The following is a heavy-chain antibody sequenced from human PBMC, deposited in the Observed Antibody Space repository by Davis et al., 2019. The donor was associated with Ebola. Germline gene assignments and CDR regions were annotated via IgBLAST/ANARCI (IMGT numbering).Heavy chain of an antibody. D-gene: IGHD4-17*01. Sequence: PGGSLRLSCAASGFTFSNYNLNWVRQAPGKGLEWVSSISSSSSYIYYADSVKGRFAISRDNAKNSLYLQLNSLRDEDTAVYYCAREDHGDFHFDYWGQGTLVTVSS. J-gene: IGHJ4*02. V-gene: IGHV3-21*01. CDR1: GFTFSNYN. CDR2: ISSSSSYI. CDR3: AREDHGDFHFDY.